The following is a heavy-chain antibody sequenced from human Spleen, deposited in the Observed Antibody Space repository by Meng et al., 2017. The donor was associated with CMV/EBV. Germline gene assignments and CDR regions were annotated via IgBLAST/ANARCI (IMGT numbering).Heavy chain of an antibody. V-gene: IGHV1-2*02. Sequence: ASVKVSCKASGYTFTGYYMHWVRQAPGQGLEWMGWINPNSCGTNYAQKFQGRVTMTRDTSISTAYMELSRLRSDDTAVYYCASPGGVYGGKGLYYGMDVWGQGTTVTVSS. J-gene: IGHJ6*02. CDR2: INPNSCGT. D-gene: IGHD4/OR15-4a*01. CDR3: ASPGGVYGGKGLYYGMDV. CDR1: GYTFTGYY.